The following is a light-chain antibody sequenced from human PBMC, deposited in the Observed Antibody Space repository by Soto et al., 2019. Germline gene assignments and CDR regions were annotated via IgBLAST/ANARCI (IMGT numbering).Light chain of an antibody. J-gene: IGKJ2*01. CDR3: QQYNNWPPMYT. CDR2: GAS. CDR1: QSVSSN. Sequence: EIVMTQSPATLSVSPGERATLSCRASQSVSSNLAWYQQKPGQAPRLLIYGASTRATGIPARFSGCGSGTEFTLTISSLQSEDFAVYYCQQYNNWPPMYTFGQGTKLDIK. V-gene: IGKV3-15*01.